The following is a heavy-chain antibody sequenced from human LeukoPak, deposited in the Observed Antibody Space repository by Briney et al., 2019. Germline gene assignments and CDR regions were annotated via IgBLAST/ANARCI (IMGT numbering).Heavy chain of an antibody. D-gene: IGHD2-2*01. J-gene: IGHJ6*03. CDR3: ARHYCSSTSCSLGDYYYYMDL. CDR1: GGSISSYY. V-gene: IGHV4-59*01. Sequence: SETLSLTCTVSGGSISSYYWSWIRQPPGKGREWIGYIYYSGSTNYNPSLKSRVTISVDTSKNQFSLKLSSVTAADTAVYYCARHYCSSTSCSLGDYYYYMDLWGKGTTVTVSS. CDR2: IYYSGST.